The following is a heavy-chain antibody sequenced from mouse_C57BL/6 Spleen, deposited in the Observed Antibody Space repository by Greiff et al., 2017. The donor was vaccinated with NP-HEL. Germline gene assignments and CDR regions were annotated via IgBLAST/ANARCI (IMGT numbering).Heavy chain of an antibody. D-gene: IGHD2-4*01. CDR2: IDPNSGGT. CDR1: GYTFTSYW. J-gene: IGHJ1*03. CDR3: DPYDYDWYCDV. V-gene: IGHV1-72*01. Sequence: QVQLQQPGAELVKPGASVKLSCKASGYTFTSYWMHWVKPRPGRGLEWIGRIDPNSGGTKYNEQFKSKATLTVAKPSRTAEMQHSSQTTEDSAVYYCDPYDYDWYCDVWGTGTTVTVAA.